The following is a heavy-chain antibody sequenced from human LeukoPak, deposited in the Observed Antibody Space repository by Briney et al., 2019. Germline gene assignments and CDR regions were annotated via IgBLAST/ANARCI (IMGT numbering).Heavy chain of an antibody. J-gene: IGHJ4*02. D-gene: IGHD3-10*01. CDR3: ARGSYGSGSYMDY. Sequence: GSLRLSCAASGFTFSSYVMSWVRQAPGKGLEWVSAISNSGDNTYYADSVKGRFTISRDNSKNTLYLQMGSLRAEDMAVYYCARGSYGSGSYMDYWGQGTLVTVSS. CDR2: ISNSGDNT. CDR1: GFTFSSYV. V-gene: IGHV3-23*01.